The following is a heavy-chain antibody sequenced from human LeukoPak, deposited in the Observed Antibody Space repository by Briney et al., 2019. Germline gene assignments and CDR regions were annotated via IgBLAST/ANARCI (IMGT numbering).Heavy chain of an antibody. CDR2: ISSSGNNI. V-gene: IGHV3-11*04. Sequence: GGSLRLSCAASGFTFSDYYMSWIRQAPGKGLEWVSYISSSGNNIYYADSVKGRFTISRDNSKSTLYLQMNSLRAEDTAVYYCAKRDDYTMYGLDYWGQGALVTVSS. D-gene: IGHD3-10*02. CDR1: GFTFSDYY. CDR3: AKRDDYTMYGLDY. J-gene: IGHJ4*02.